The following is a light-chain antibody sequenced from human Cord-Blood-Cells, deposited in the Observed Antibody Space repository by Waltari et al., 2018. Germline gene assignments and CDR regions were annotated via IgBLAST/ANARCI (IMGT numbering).Light chain of an antibody. CDR1: KLRDKY. V-gene: IGLV3-1*01. CDR3: QAWDSSTVV. Sequence: SYELTQPPSVSVFPGQTASIPSYGAKLRDKYACWYQQKPGQSPVLVIYQDSKRPSGIPERFSGSNSGNTATLTISGTQAMDEADYYCQAWDSSTVVFGGGTKLTVL. J-gene: IGLJ2*01. CDR2: QDS.